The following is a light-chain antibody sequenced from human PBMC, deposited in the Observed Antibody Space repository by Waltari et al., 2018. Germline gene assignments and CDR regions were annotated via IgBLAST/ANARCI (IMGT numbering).Light chain of an antibody. V-gene: IGKV1-5*03. J-gene: IGKJ1*01. CDR2: KAS. Sequence: DIHMTPSPSTLPASVGDRVTITCRASQSISTWLAWYQQKPGKAPKLLIYKASSLERGVPSRFSGSGSGTEFTLTISNLQPDDFATYYCQQYNSYSPWAFGQGTKVEIK. CDR1: QSISTW. CDR3: QQYNSYSPWA.